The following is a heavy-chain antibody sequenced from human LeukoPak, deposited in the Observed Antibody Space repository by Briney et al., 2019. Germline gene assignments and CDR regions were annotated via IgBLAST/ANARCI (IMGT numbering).Heavy chain of an antibody. V-gene: IGHV3-21*01. Sequence: PGGSLRLSCAASGFTFSSYSMNWVRQAPGKGLEWVSSIGSSSSYIYYADSVKGRFTISRDNAKNSLYLQMNSLRAEDTAVYYCAREGSYYYGSGSYYNFDYWGQGTLVTVSS. CDR3: AREGSYYYGSGSYYNFDY. D-gene: IGHD3-10*01. CDR1: GFTFSSYS. CDR2: IGSSSSYI. J-gene: IGHJ4*02.